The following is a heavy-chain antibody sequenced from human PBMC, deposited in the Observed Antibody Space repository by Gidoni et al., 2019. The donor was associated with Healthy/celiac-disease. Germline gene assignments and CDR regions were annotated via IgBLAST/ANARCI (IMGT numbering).Heavy chain of an antibody. CDR2: ISGSGGST. J-gene: IGHJ6*02. Sequence: EVQLLESGGGLVQPGGSLRLSCAASGFTFSSYAMSWVRQAPGKGLALVSAISGSGGSTYYADSVKGRFTISRDNSKNTLYLQMNSLRAEDTAVYYCAKGGPMITFGGVIVANPRGMDVWGQGTTVTVSS. D-gene: IGHD3-16*02. V-gene: IGHV3-23*01. CDR3: AKGGPMITFGGVIVANPRGMDV. CDR1: GFTFSSYA.